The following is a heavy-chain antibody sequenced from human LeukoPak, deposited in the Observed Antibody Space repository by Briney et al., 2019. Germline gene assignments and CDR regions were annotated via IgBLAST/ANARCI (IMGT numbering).Heavy chain of an antibody. D-gene: IGHD1-26*01. CDR1: GFTFSSYG. CDR2: ISYDGSNK. Sequence: PGGSLRLSCAASGFTFSSYGMHWVRQAPGKGLEWVAVISYDGSNKYYADSVKGRFTISRDNSKNTLYLQMNSLRAEDTAVYYCAKEERVGATLTSPVDYWGQGTLVTVSS. V-gene: IGHV3-30*18. J-gene: IGHJ4*02. CDR3: AKEERVGATLTSPVDY.